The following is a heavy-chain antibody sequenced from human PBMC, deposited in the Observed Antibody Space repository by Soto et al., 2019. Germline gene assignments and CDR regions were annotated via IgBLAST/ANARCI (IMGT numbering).Heavy chain of an antibody. Sequence: QVQLVQSGAEVKKPGASVKVSCEASGYTFSTYGITWVRQAPGQGLEWMGWLSDNSGTTNYAQQLQGRLTMTTDTSTSTAYMELSSLRSDDTAVYYCAREGVRGQRGVTYCDYWGQGTLVTVSS. D-gene: IGHD3-10*01. CDR3: AREGVRGQRGVTYCDY. CDR2: LSDNSGTT. V-gene: IGHV1-18*01. CDR1: GYTFSTYG. J-gene: IGHJ4*02.